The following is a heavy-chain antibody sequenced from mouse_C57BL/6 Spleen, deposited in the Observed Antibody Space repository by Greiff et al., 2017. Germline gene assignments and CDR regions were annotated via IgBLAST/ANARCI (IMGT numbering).Heavy chain of an antibody. CDR1: GYTFTSYW. CDR2: IDPNSGGT. J-gene: IGHJ4*01. Sequence: QVQLQQPGAELVKPGASVKLSCKASGYTFTSYWMHWVKQRPGRGLEWIGRIDPNSGGTKYNEKFKSKATLTVDKPSSTAYMQLSSLTSEDSAVYYCARSNTTVVATDYAMDYWGQGTSVTVSS. V-gene: IGHV1-72*01. D-gene: IGHD1-1*01. CDR3: ARSNTTVVATDYAMDY.